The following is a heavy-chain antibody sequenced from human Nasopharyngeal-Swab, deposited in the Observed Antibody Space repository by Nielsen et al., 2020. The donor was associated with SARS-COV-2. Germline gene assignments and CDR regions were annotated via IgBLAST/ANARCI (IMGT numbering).Heavy chain of an antibody. CDR2: IWYDGSNK. CDR3: ARDSLAARSLVLDY. Sequence: GGSLRLSCAASGFTFSSYGMHWVRQAPGKGLEWVAVIWYDGSNKYYADSVKGRFTISRDNSKNTLYLQMNSLRAEDTAVYYCARDSLAARSLVLDYWGQGTLVTVSS. V-gene: IGHV3-33*01. CDR1: GFTFSSYG. D-gene: IGHD6-6*01. J-gene: IGHJ4*02.